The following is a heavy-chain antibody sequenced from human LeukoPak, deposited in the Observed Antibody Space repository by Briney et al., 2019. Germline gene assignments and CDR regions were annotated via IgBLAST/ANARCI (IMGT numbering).Heavy chain of an antibody. D-gene: IGHD6-6*01. CDR3: ASLYSSSNY. Sequence: SETLSLTCAVYGGSFCGYYWSWIRQPPGKGLEWIGEINHSGSTNYNPSLKSRVTISVDTSKNQFSLKLSSVTAADTAVYYCASLYSSSNYWGQGTLVTVSS. CDR1: GGSFCGYY. V-gene: IGHV4-34*01. CDR2: INHSGST. J-gene: IGHJ4*02.